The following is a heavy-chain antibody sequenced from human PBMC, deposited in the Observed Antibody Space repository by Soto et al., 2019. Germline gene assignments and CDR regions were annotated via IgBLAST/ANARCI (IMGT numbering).Heavy chain of an antibody. CDR2: ISYDGSNK. Sequence: GGSLRLSCAASGFTFSSYGMHWVRQAPGKGLEWVAVISYDGSNKYYADSVKGRFTISRDNSKNTLYLQMNSLRAEDTAVYYCAKSVVATILGHFDYWGQGTLVTVS. CDR1: GFTFSSYG. CDR3: AKSVVATILGHFDY. V-gene: IGHV3-30*18. J-gene: IGHJ4*02. D-gene: IGHD5-12*01.